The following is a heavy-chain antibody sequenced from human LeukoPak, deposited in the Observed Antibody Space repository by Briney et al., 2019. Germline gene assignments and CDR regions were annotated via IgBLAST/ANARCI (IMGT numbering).Heavy chain of an antibody. Sequence: GSLRLSCAASGFTFSSYWMHWVRQVPGKGLVWVSRINSDGSSTTYADSVKGRFTISRDNSKNTLYLQMNSLRAEDTAVYSCARASGPFDYWGQGTLVTVSS. J-gene: IGHJ4*02. D-gene: IGHD3-10*01. CDR3: ARASGPFDY. V-gene: IGHV3-74*01. CDR2: INSDGSST. CDR1: GFTFSSYW.